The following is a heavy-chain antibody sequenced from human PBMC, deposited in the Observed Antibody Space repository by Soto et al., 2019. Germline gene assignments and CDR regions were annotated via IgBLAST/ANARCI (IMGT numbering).Heavy chain of an antibody. V-gene: IGHV4-59*08. Sequence: SETLSLTCVGSGGSFRPNYWAWIRQPPGKGLEWVGYIYYSGTTSYNPSLKSRVTLSLETSKSQFSLRLSSVTASDTAVSYCARLGEYYLYFD. CDR2: IYYSGTT. CDR1: GGSFRPNY. D-gene: IGHD3-10*01. CDR3: ARLGEYYLYFD. J-gene: IGHJ4*01.